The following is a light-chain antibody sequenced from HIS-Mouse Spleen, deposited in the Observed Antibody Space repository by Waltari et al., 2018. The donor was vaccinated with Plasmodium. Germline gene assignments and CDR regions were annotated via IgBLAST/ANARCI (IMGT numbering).Light chain of an antibody. V-gene: IGLV2-8*01. CDR1: SSDVGGYNY. CDR3: SSYAGSNNLV. Sequence: QSALTQPPSASGSPGQSVPISCTGTSSDVGGYNYVPWYQYNPGKAPKLMIYEVSKRPSGVPDRFSGSKSGNTASLTVSGLQAEDEADYYCSSYAGSNNLVFGGGTKLTVL. J-gene: IGLJ2*01. CDR2: EVS.